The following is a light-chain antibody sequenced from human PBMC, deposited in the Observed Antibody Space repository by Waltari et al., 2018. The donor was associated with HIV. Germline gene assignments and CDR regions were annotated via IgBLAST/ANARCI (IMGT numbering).Light chain of an antibody. V-gene: IGLV7-46*01. CDR2: DTS. Sequence: QAVVTQEPSLTVSPGGTVTLTCGPHTESVASGHYPYWFQQKPGQAPRTLIYDTSNKHSWTPARFSGSLLGGKAALTLSGAQPEDEAEYYCLLSYGGAFVIFGGGTKLTVL. J-gene: IGLJ2*01. CDR1: TESVASGHY. CDR3: LLSYGGAFVI.